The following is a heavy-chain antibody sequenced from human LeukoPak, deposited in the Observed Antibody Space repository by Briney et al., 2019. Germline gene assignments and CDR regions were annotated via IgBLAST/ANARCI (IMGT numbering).Heavy chain of an antibody. Sequence: GGSLRLSCAASGFTFSGSAMHWVRQACGKGLEWVGRIRSKANSYATAYAASGKGRFTISRDDSKNKAYLQMNSLKTEDTAVYYCTGTYYDFWSGYTQLDYWGQGTLVTVSS. D-gene: IGHD3-3*01. CDR3: TGTYYDFWSGYTQLDY. J-gene: IGHJ4*02. CDR1: GFTFSGSA. CDR2: IRSKANSYAT. V-gene: IGHV3-73*01.